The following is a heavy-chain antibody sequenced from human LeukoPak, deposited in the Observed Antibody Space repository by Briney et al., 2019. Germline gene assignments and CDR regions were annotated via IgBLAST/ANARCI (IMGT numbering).Heavy chain of an antibody. CDR1: GFTFSSYA. CDR3: AKANYGSGSYLLAYY. D-gene: IGHD3-10*01. Sequence: GGSLRLSCAASGFTFSSYAMSWVRQAPGKGLEWVSAISGGGGSTYYADSVKGRFTISRDNSKNTLYLQMNSLGAEDTAVYYCAKANYGSGSYLLAYYWGQGTLVTVSS. CDR2: ISGGGGST. J-gene: IGHJ4*02. V-gene: IGHV3-23*01.